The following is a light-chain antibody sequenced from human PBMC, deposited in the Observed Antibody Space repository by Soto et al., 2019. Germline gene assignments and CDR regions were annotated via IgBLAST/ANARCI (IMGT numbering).Light chain of an antibody. Sequence: EIVLTQSPATLSVSPGERATLSCRASQSVSSNFAWYQQKPGQAPRLLIYGASTRATGIPARFSGSGSGTEFTPTISSLQSEAFAVSYCQHYNNWPPWTFGQGTKVEIK. CDR3: QHYNNWPPWT. J-gene: IGKJ1*01. CDR1: QSVSSN. CDR2: GAS. V-gene: IGKV3-15*01.